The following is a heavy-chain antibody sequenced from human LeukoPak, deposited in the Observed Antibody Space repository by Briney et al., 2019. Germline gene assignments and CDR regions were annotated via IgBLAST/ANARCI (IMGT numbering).Heavy chain of an antibody. J-gene: IGHJ4*02. CDR1: GYTFTSYD. V-gene: IGHV1-8*01. D-gene: IGHD3-10*01. CDR3: AIFFLRGIYYFDS. CDR2: MNPNRGNT. Sequence: ASVKVSCKASGYTFTSYDISGVRQATGQGLEWMVWMNPNRGNTGYAQKLQGRVTMTRNTSISTAYMALSSLRSEDTAVYYCAIFFLRGIYYFDSWGQGTLVTVSS.